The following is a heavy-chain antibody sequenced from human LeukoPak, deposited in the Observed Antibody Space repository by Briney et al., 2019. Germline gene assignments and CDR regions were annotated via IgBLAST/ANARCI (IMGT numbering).Heavy chain of an antibody. D-gene: IGHD3-22*01. CDR1: GYTFTSYD. CDR3: ARVPRYIYYYDSSGYYFDY. CDR2: MNPNSGNT. Sequence: GASVKVSCKASGYTFTSYDINWVRQATGQGLEWMGWMNPNSGNTGYAQKFQGRVTMTRNTSISTAYMELSSLRSEDTAVYYCARVPRYIYYYDSSGYYFDYWGQGTLVTVSS. J-gene: IGHJ4*02. V-gene: IGHV1-8*01.